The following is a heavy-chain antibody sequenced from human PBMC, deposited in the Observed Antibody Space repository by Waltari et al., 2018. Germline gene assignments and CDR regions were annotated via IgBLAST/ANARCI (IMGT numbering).Heavy chain of an antibody. Sequence: EVQLVESGGGLVQPGGSLRLSCAASGSPFCYYCLHWVRQAPGKGLVWVSRINSDGSSTTYADSVKGRFTISRDNAKNTLYLQMNSLRAEDTAVYYCASGGYSYGADAFDIWGQGTMVTVSS. CDR3: ASGGYSYGADAFDI. CDR1: GSPFCYYC. CDR2: INSDGSST. V-gene: IGHV3-74*01. D-gene: IGHD5-18*01. J-gene: IGHJ3*02.